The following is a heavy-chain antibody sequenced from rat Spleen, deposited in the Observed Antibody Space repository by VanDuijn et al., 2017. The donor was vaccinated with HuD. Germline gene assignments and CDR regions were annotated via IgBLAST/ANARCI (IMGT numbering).Heavy chain of an antibody. CDR2: IWTGGSN. Sequence: QVQLKESGPGLVQPSQTLSLTCTVSGFSLTSYNVHLVRQPTGKGLEWMGVIWTGGSNDYNSALKTRLSISRDTSKSQVFLKMNSLQTEDTATYYCARDWSTEFDYWGQGVMVTVSS. CDR1: GFSLTSYN. D-gene: IGHD1-11*01. J-gene: IGHJ2*01. V-gene: IGHV2-30*01. CDR3: ARDWSTEFDY.